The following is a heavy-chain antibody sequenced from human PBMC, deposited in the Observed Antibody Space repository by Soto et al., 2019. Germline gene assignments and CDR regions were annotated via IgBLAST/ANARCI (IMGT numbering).Heavy chain of an antibody. J-gene: IGHJ6*02. CDR2: IYPGDSDT. D-gene: IGHD3-10*01. CDR3: ARLVIEELYGMDV. CDR1: GYSFTSYW. V-gene: IGHV5-51*01. Sequence: PGVSLQISCRVSGYSFTSYWIGWVRQMPGKGLEWMGIIYPGDSDTRYSPSFQGQVTISADKSISTAYLQWSSLKASDTAMYYCARLVIEELYGMDVWGQGTTVTVSS.